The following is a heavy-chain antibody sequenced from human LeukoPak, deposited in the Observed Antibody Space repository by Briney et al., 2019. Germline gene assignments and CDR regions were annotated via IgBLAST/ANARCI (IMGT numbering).Heavy chain of an antibody. Sequence: GRSLRLSCAASGFTFSRYAMHWVRQAPGKGLEWVAVISYDGSNKYYADSVKGRFTISRDNSKNTLYLQVNSLRAEDTAVYYCARDELAVAKKGFLDSWGQGTLVTVSS. CDR1: GFTFSRYA. CDR2: ISYDGSNK. V-gene: IGHV3-30-3*01. CDR3: ARDELAVAKKGFLDS. D-gene: IGHD6-19*01. J-gene: IGHJ4*02.